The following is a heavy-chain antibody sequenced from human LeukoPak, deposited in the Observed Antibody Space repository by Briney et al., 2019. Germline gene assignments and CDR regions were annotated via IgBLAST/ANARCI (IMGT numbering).Heavy chain of an antibody. CDR1: GDSVSSNSAA. V-gene: IGHV6-1*01. Sequence: SQTLSLTCAISGDSVSSNSAAWNWIRQSPSRGLEWLGKTYYRSKWYNDYAVSVKSRITVNPDTSKNQFSLQLNSVTPEGTAVYYCAKSGDYRFDPWGRGTLVTVSS. CDR3: AKSGDYRFDP. D-gene: IGHD3-10*01. CDR2: TYYRSKWYN. J-gene: IGHJ5*02.